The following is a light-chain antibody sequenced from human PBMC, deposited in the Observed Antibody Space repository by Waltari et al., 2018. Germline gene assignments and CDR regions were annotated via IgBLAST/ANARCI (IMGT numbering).Light chain of an antibody. V-gene: IGKV1-5*03. CDR2: KAS. CDR1: QRISNW. CDR3: QQYNSFSFT. Sequence: DIQMTQSPSTLSASVGDRVPITCRASQRISNWVAWYQQKPRKAPHLLIYKASTSEGGVPSRFSGSGSGTEFTLTISSLQPDDFATYYCQQYNSFSFTFGPGTKVDI. J-gene: IGKJ3*01.